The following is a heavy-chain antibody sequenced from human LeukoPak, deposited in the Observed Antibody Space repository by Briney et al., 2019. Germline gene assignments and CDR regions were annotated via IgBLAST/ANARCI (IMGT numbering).Heavy chain of an antibody. Sequence: SQTLSLTCTVSGGSISSGGYYWSWIRQHPGKGLEWIGYIYYSGSTYYNPSLKSRVTISLDTSNNQFSLKLSSVTAADTAVYYCARISSGYDPFDPWGQGTLVTVSS. J-gene: IGHJ5*02. CDR3: ARISSGYDPFDP. CDR1: GGSISSGGYY. V-gene: IGHV4-31*03. CDR2: IYYSGST. D-gene: IGHD5-12*01.